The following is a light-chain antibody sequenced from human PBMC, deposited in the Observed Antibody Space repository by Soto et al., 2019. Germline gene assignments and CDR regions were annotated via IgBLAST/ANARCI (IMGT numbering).Light chain of an antibody. V-gene: IGKV1-5*03. J-gene: IGKJ1*01. CDR2: KAS. CDR1: QTISSW. Sequence: SHMTLSPSTLSLSLGDRVTITFLASQTISSWLAWYQQKPGKAPKLLIYKASTLKSGVPSRFSGSGSGTEFTLTIISLQPDDFATYYCQHYNSYSEAFGQGTKVDIK. CDR3: QHYNSYSEA.